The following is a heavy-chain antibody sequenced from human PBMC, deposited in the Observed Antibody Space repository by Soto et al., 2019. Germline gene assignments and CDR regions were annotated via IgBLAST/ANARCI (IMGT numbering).Heavy chain of an antibody. J-gene: IGHJ6*02. CDR2: ISYDGSHK. CDR3: AKPMRAKYYYFGMDV. V-gene: IGHV3-30*18. Sequence: QVQLVESGGGVGQPGRSLRLSCAASVFTFSDFAMHWVRQAPGKGLEWVEVISYDGSHKSSAESVKGRFTVSRDNSMNTLYVQMSSLRVEDTAVYYCAKPMRAKYYYFGMDVWGQGTTVTVSS. CDR1: VFTFSDFA. D-gene: IGHD2-2*01.